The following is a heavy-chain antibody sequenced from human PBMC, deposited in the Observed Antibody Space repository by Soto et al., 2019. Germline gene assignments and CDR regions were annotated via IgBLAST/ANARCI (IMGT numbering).Heavy chain of an antibody. Sequence: QITLKESGPTLVKPTQTLTLTCTFSGFSLSTSGLGVSWIRQTPGEALEWLAVMYLDDAKAYSPSLKNRLTITKDIFKNQVGLTMTNMGPMDTVTYYCARKGPDDWPLDDWGQGNLVTVSS. V-gene: IGHV2-5*02. CDR2: MYLDDAK. J-gene: IGHJ4*02. CDR1: GFSLSTSGLG. D-gene: IGHD3-9*01. CDR3: ARKGPDDWPLDD.